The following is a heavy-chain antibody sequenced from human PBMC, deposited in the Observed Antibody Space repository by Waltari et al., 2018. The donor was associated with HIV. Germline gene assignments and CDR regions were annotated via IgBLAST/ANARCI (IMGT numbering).Heavy chain of an antibody. CDR2: INRDGSTI. Sequence: EVQLVESGGGLVQPGGSLSLSCSASGFTFSSDWMHWVRQAPGKGLVWVSGINRDGSTIRYADSVKGRFTISRDNAKNTLYLQMNSLRAEDTALYYCARGQYYSMDVWGQGTTVTVSS. V-gene: IGHV3-74*01. J-gene: IGHJ6*02. CDR3: ARGQYYSMDV. D-gene: IGHD3-10*01. CDR1: GFTFSSDW.